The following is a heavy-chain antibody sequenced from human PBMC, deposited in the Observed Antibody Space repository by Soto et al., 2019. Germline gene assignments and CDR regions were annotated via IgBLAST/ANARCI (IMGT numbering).Heavy chain of an antibody. D-gene: IGHD2-8*01. J-gene: IGHJ1*01. CDR2: ISGSGDKT. CDR3: ARESKWYGGQYFQD. Sequence: VPLLQSGGGLAQPGTSLRLSCAASGFTFKYYDMTWVRQALGKGLEWVSTISGSGDKTDYADSVKRRFRVSRDNSKDTLYLQMDSLRADDTALYYCARESKWYGGQYFQDWGQGTLVTVSS. V-gene: IGHV3-23*01. CDR1: GFTFKYYD.